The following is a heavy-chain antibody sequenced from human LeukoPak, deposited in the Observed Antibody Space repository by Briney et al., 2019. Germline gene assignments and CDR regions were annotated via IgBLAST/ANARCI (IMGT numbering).Heavy chain of an antibody. CDR1: GFTFSKYS. CDR3: AREYHYYDGSGFYF. V-gene: IGHV3-48*02. CDR2: ISPSSSNT. D-gene: IGHD3-22*01. J-gene: IGHJ4*02. Sequence: GGSLRLSCVASGFTFSKYSMKWVRQAPGKGLEWVSYISPSSSNTYYAVSVKGRFTISRDNAKNSLFLQMNSLRDEDSAVYYCAREYHYYDGSGFYFWGQGTLVTVSS.